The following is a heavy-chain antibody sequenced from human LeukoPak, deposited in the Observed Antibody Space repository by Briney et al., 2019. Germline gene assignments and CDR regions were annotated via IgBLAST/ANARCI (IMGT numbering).Heavy chain of an antibody. Sequence: SQTLSLTCTVSGGSISSGDYYWSWIRQPPGKGLEWIGSIYYSGSTYYNPSLKSRVTISVDTSKNQFSLKLSSVTAADTAVYYCARLPYYDFWGEFDYWGQGTLVTVSS. J-gene: IGHJ4*02. CDR1: GGSISSGDYY. D-gene: IGHD3-3*01. CDR2: IYYSGST. V-gene: IGHV4-39*01. CDR3: ARLPYYDFWGEFDY.